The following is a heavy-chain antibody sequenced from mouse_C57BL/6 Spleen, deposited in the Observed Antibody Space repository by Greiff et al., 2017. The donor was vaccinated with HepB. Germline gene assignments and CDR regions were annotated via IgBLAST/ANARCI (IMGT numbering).Heavy chain of an antibody. V-gene: IGHV1-59*01. CDR1: GYTFTSYW. CDR3: ARGRILDY. J-gene: IGHJ2*01. CDR2: IDPSDSYT. Sequence: VQLQQPGAELVRPGTSVKLSCKASGYTFTSYWMHWVKQRPGQGLEWIGVIDPSDSYTNYNQKFKGKATLTVDTSSSTAYMQLSSLTSEDSAVYYCARGRILDYWGQGTTLTVSS.